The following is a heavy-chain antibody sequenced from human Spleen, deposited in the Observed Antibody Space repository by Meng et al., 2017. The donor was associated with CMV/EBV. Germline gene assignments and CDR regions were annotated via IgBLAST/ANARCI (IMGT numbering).Heavy chain of an antibody. V-gene: IGHV3-15*01. CDR3: TADPPGDSPYFDY. CDR2: IKSKTDGGTI. J-gene: IGHJ4*02. D-gene: IGHD2-21*02. CDR1: GVTFTNAW. Sequence: SGVTFTNAWMSWVRQAPGKGLEWVGRIKSKTDGGTIDYAAPVKGRFTVSRDDSRNTLYLQMNTLKTEDTAVYYCTADPPGDSPYFDYWGQGTLVTVSS.